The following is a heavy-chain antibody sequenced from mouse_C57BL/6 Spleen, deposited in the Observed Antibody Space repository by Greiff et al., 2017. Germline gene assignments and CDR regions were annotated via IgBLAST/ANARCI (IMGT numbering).Heavy chain of an antibody. J-gene: IGHJ4*01. CDR3: ARRCTPYYSKGRYAMDY. Sequence: EVHLVESGGGLVKPGGSLKLSCAASGFTFSDYGMHWVRQAPEKGLEWVAYISSGSSSIYYADTVKGRFTISRDNATNTLFLQMTSLRSEDTAMXYCARRCTPYYSKGRYAMDYWGQGTSVTVSS. V-gene: IGHV5-17*01. CDR1: GFTFSDYG. CDR2: ISSGSSSI. D-gene: IGHD2-5*01.